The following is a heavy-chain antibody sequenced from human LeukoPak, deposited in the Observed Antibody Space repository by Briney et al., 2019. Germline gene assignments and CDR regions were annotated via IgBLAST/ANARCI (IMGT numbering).Heavy chain of an antibody. CDR1: GYTFTSYG. J-gene: IGHJ4*02. CDR2: ISAYNGNT. CDR3: ARAGGSMVRGVPNDY. Sequence: ASVKVSCKASGYTFTSYGISWVRQAPGQGLEWMGWISAYNGNTNYAQKLQGRVTMTTDTSTSTAYMELRSLRSDDTAVYYCARAGGSMVRGVPNDYWGQGTLVTVSS. V-gene: IGHV1-18*01. D-gene: IGHD3-10*01.